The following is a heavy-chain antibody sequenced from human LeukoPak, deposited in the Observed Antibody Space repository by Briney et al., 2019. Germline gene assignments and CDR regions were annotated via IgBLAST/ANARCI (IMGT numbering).Heavy chain of an antibody. Sequence: GGSLRLSCVASGFTFSSNSMNWVRQAPGKGLEWVSAISGSGGSTYYADSVKGRFTISRDNSKNTLYLQMNSLRAEDTAVYYCAKAGAVVVVAAKYFDYWGQGTLVTVSS. CDR2: ISGSGGST. J-gene: IGHJ4*02. V-gene: IGHV3-23*01. D-gene: IGHD2-15*01. CDR3: AKAGAVVVVAAKYFDY. CDR1: GFTFSSNS.